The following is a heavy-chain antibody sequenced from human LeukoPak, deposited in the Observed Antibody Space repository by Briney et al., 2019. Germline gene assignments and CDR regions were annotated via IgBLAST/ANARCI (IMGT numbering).Heavy chain of an antibody. D-gene: IGHD1-26*01. CDR1: RFTLSSYA. V-gene: IGHV3-23*01. CDR2: ISGIGGST. CDR3: AKGQWELLPFDY. J-gene: IGHJ4*02. Sequence: PGGSLRVSCAASRFTLSSYAMSSVRQTPRKGLEWVSDISGIGGSTYYADSVKGRFTISRDNSKNTLYLQMNRLRAEDTAVYYCAKGQWELLPFDYWGQGTLVTVSS.